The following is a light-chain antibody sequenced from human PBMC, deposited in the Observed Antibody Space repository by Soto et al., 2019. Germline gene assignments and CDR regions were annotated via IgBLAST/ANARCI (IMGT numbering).Light chain of an antibody. J-gene: IGLJ2*01. CDR2: DVS. CDR1: SSDVGGYDY. Sequence: QSALTQPASVSGSPGQSITISCTGTSSDVGGYDYVSWYQHHPGKVPKLILYDVSNRPSGISDRFSGSKSGNTASLTISGLQAEDEADYYCSSYTSSSTYVVFGGGTKVTVL. V-gene: IGLV2-14*03. CDR3: SSYTSSSTYVV.